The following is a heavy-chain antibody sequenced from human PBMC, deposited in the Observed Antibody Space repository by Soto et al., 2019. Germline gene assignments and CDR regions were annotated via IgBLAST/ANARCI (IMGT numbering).Heavy chain of an antibody. J-gene: IGHJ6*02. Sequence: SETLSLTCTVSGGSISSYYWSWIRQPPGKGLEWIGYIYYSGSTNYNPSLKSRVTISVDTSKNQFSLKLSSVTAADTAVYYCARSRTRGYYYYGMDVWGQGTTVTVSS. CDR1: GGSISSYY. CDR3: ARSRTRGYYYYGMDV. CDR2: IYYSGST. V-gene: IGHV4-59*01. D-gene: IGHD4-17*01.